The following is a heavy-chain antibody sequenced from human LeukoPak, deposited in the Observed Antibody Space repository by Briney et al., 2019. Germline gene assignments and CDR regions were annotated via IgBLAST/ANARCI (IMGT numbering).Heavy chain of an antibody. CDR1: GFTFSTYG. CDR3: AKSWDTVTRGRTYFDY. CDR2: ISNDGSDT. V-gene: IGHV3-30*18. D-gene: IGHD4-17*01. J-gene: IGHJ4*02. Sequence: PGGSLRLSCAPSGFTFSTYGMHWVRQAPGKGLEWVAIISNDGSDTYYVDSVKGRFTISRDNSKNMLYLQMNSLRAEDTAVYYCAKSWDTVTRGRTYFDYWGQGTLVTASS.